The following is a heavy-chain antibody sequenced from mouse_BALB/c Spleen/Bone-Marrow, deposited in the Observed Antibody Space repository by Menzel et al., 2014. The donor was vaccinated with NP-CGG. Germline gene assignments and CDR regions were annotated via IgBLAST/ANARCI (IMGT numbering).Heavy chain of an antibody. J-gene: IGHJ4*01. D-gene: IGHD1-1*01. CDR3: ARGSYYEGAVDY. V-gene: IGHV2-9*02. Sequence: VMLEESGPGLVAPSQSLSTTCTVSGFSLTSYGVHRVRQPPGKALEWLGVIWAGGSTNYNSALMSRLSISKDNTKGQVFLKMNSLQTDDTAMYQCARGSYYEGAVDYWDQGTSVTVSS. CDR1: GFSLTSYG. CDR2: IWAGGST.